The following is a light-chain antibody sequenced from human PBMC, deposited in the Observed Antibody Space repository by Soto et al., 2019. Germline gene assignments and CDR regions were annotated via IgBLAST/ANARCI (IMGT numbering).Light chain of an antibody. Sequence: DIQMTQSPSTLSASVGDRVTITCRASQGISSWLAWYQQKPGTAPNLLIYKASTLQSGVPSRFSGSGSGREFTLTISSLQPDDSATYYCQQYNDNWTFGQGTKVDIK. CDR2: KAS. J-gene: IGKJ1*01. CDR1: QGISSW. CDR3: QQYNDNWT. V-gene: IGKV1-5*03.